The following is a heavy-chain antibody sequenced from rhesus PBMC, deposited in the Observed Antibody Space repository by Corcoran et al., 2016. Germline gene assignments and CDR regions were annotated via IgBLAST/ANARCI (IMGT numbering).Heavy chain of an antibody. CDR1: GYSISSGYG. V-gene: IGHV4-127*01. D-gene: IGHD2-2*01. J-gene: IGHJ6*01. CDR2: LGGSSGST. Sequence: QVQLQESGPGLVKPSETLSLTCAVSGYSISSGYGWSWIRQPPGKGLEWVGYLGGSSGSTNYNPSLKSRVTISKDTSKNQFSLKLSSVTAADTAVYYCAREIFTTLYYGLDSWGQGVVVTVSS. CDR3: AREIFTTLYYGLDS.